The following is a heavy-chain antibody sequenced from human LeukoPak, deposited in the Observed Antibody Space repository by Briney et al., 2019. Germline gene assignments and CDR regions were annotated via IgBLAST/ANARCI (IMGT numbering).Heavy chain of an antibody. CDR1: GFTFSSYA. CDR2: ITGSGGTT. Sequence: GGSLRLSCAASGFTFSSYAVTWVRQAPGRGLEWVSGITGSGGTTFYADSVKGRFTISRDNSKNALYLQMHSLRAEDTAVYYCVKDYSTIAAAANPLFDYWGQGALVTVSS. J-gene: IGHJ4*02. V-gene: IGHV3-23*01. D-gene: IGHD6-13*01. CDR3: VKDYSTIAAAANPLFDY.